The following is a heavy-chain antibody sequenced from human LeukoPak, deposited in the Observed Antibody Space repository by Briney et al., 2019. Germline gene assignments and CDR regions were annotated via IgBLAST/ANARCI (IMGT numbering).Heavy chain of an antibody. D-gene: IGHD4-23*01. CDR2: ISNGGTT. J-gene: IGHJ4*02. Sequence: SGGSLRLSCAASGIAVSGNHMTWVRQAPGKGLEWVAVISNGGTTDYPEYLKGRFTISRDNSKNTIYLQLNSLRGEDTAVYYCAGYGGHSVWGQGTLVTVSS. CDR1: GIAVSGNH. CDR3: AGYGGHSV. V-gene: IGHV3-66*01.